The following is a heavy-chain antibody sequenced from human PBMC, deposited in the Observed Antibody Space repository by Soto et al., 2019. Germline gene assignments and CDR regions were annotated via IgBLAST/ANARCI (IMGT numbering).Heavy chain of an antibody. D-gene: IGHD5-18*01. V-gene: IGHV4-4*02. Sequence: QVQLQESGPGLVKPSGTPSLTCAVSGGSISSSNWWSWVRQPPGKGLEWIGEIYHSGSTNYNPSLKSRVTISVDKSKNQFSLKLSSVTAADTAVYYCASDRGYSYGSAGYFDYWGQGTLVTVSS. CDR3: ASDRGYSYGSAGYFDY. CDR1: GGSISSSNW. J-gene: IGHJ4*02. CDR2: IYHSGST.